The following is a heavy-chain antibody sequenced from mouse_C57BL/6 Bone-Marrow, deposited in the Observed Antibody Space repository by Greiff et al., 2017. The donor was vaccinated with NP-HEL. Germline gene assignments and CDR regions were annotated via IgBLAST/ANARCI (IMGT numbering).Heavy chain of an antibody. CDR2: IWSGGST. J-gene: IGHJ3*01. CDR3: ARHYYGSSHFAY. Sequence: VKLMESGPGLVQPSQSLSITCTVSGFSLTSYGVHWVRQSPGKGLEWLGVIWSGGSTDYNAAFISRLSISKDNSKSQVFFKMNSLQADDTAIYYCARHYYGSSHFAYWGQGTLVTVSA. D-gene: IGHD1-1*01. V-gene: IGHV2-2*01. CDR1: GFSLTSYG.